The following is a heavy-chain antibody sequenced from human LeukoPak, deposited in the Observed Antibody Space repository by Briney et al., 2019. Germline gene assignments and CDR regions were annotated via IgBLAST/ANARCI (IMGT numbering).Heavy chain of an antibody. Sequence: GGSLRLSCAASGFTFSSNYMNWGRQAPGKGLEWVSSISASGRSIYYADSVKGRFTTSRDNAKNSPYLQMNSLRAEDTAVYYCATMSGFDYWGQGTLVTVSS. CDR3: ATMSGFDY. D-gene: IGHD3-10*02. J-gene: IGHJ4*01. V-gene: IGHV3-21*01. CDR2: ISASGRSI. CDR1: GFTFSSNY.